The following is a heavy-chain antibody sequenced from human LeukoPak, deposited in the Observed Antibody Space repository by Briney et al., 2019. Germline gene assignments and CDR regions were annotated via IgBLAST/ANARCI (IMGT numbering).Heavy chain of an antibody. CDR1: GFTFSSHW. V-gene: IGHV3-74*01. J-gene: IGHJ4*02. D-gene: IGHD6-6*01. Sequence: EGSLRLSCAASGFTFSSHWMHWVRQAPGKGLVWVSRINSDGSSTSYADSVRGRFSISRDNAKNTLYLQMNSLRAEDTAVYYCARGLSGYASSLGYWGQGTLVTVSA. CDR2: INSDGSST. CDR3: ARGLSGYASSLGY.